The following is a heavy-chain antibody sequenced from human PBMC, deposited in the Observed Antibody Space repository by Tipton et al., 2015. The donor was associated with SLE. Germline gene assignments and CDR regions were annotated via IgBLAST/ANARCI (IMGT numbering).Heavy chain of an antibody. CDR1: GGSLSSASFW. CDR2: IYASGST. J-gene: IGHJ6*02. CDR3: ARGMLTWRGAIVGVDV. Sequence: TLSLTCTVSGGSLSSASFWWSWVRQPAGKGLEWIGRIYASGSTTYNPSLKSRVTISLDTSKNQFSLKLTSVTAADTAVYYCARGMLTWRGAIVGVDVWGQGTTVNVSS. D-gene: IGHD2-8*01. V-gene: IGHV4-61*02.